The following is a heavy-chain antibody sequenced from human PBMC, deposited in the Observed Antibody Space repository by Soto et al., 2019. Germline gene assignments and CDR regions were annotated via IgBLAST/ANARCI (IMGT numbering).Heavy chain of an antibody. CDR2: ISGSGGST. CDR1: GFTFSSCW. D-gene: IGHD4-17*01. J-gene: IGHJ4*02. CDR3: AKDRGAVTTEYYFDY. V-gene: IGHV3-23*01. Sequence: PGGSLRLSCAASGFTFSSCWMSWVRQAPGKGLEWVSAISGSGGSTYYADSVKGRFTISRDNSKNTLYLQMNSLRAEDTAVYYCAKDRGAVTTEYYFDYWGQGTLVTVSS.